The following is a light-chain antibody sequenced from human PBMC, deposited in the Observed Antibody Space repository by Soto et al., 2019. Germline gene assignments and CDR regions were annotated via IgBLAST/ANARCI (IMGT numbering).Light chain of an antibody. CDR1: SSNIGSNY. Sequence: QAVVTQPPSASVTPGQRVTISCSGSSSNIGSNYVYWYQQLPGTAPKLLIYSNNQRPSGVPDRFSGSKSGTSASLAISGLRSEDEADYYCAAWDDSGVFGGGTKLTVL. V-gene: IGLV1-47*02. CDR2: SNN. CDR3: AAWDDSGV. J-gene: IGLJ3*02.